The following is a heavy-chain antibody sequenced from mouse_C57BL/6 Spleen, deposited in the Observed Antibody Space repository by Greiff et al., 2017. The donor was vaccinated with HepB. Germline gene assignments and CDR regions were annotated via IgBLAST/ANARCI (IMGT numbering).Heavy chain of an antibody. CDR1: GFSLTSYG. J-gene: IGHJ3*01. CDR3: ARHDSSGGGFAY. CDR2: IWSDGST. Sequence: VKLMESGPGLVAPSQSLSITCTVSGFSLTSYGVHWVRQPPGKGLEWLVVIWSDGSTTYNSALKSRLSISKDNSKSQVFLKMNSLQTDDTAMYYCARHDSSGGGFAYWGQGTLVTVSA. D-gene: IGHD3-2*02. V-gene: IGHV2-6-1*01.